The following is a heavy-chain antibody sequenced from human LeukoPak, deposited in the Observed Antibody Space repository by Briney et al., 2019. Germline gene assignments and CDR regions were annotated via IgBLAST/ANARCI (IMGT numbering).Heavy chain of an antibody. CDR3: ARPLTYYYESSGSDSFHI. D-gene: IGHD3-22*01. CDR2: INGGGDAT. J-gene: IGHJ3*02. V-gene: IGHV3-23*01. Sequence: GGSLRLSCSASTFTFSGYAMTWVRQAPGKGLEWVSSINGGGDATYYAHSVKGRFTVSRDNSKNTLYLQMNSLRVEDTAVYYCARPLTYYYESSGSDSFHIWGQGTVVTVSS. CDR1: TFTFSGYA.